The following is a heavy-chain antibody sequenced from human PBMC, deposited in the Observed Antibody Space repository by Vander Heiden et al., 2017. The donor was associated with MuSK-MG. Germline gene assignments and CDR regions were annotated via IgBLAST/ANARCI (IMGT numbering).Heavy chain of an antibody. CDR3: ARSRPVPRGDSPRVDI. CDR2: INPNSGGT. Sequence: LVQPGASVKVSCKASGYHFTGYYMHWVRQAPGQGLEWMGWINPNSGGTNYAQKLQGRVTMTRDTSISTAYMELSRLRSDETAVYYCARSRPVPRGDSPRVDIWGQGTMVTVSS. V-gene: IGHV1-2*02. D-gene: IGHD3-3*01. CDR1: GYHFTGYY. J-gene: IGHJ3*02.